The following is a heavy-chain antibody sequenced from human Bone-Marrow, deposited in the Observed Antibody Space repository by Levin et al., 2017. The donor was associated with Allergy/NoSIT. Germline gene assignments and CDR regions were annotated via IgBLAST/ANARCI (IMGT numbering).Heavy chain of an antibody. CDR2: VYFSGST. D-gene: IGHD6-19*01. Sequence: SETLSLTCNVSGGSIYGYYWSWIRQSPGNGLEWLGYVYFSGSTKYNPALSSRLTISIDTSKSQFFLRLNSLTAADTAVYYCARGEAGASAVYWFDHWGQGTLLTVSS. J-gene: IGHJ5*02. CDR1: GGSIYGYY. CDR3: ARGEAGASAVYWFDH. V-gene: IGHV4-59*01.